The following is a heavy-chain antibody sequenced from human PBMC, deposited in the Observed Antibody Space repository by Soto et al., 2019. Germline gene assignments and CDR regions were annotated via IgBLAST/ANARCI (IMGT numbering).Heavy chain of an antibody. V-gene: IGHV3-15*01. Sequence: EVQLVESGGGLVKPGGSLRLSCAASGFTFNNAWMSWVRQAPGKGLEWVGRIKSKTDGGTTDYAAPVKGRFTISRDDSKNTLYLQMNSLKTEDTAVYYCITAITMIAQLAEYFQHWGQGTLVTVSS. J-gene: IGHJ1*01. CDR1: GFTFNNAW. CDR2: IKSKTDGGTT. CDR3: ITAITMIAQLAEYFQH. D-gene: IGHD3-22*01.